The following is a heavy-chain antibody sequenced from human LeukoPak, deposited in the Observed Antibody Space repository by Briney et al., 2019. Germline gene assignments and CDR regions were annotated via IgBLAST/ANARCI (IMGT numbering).Heavy chain of an antibody. CDR3: ATSMGGSLAADYFDY. D-gene: IGHD3-16*01. Sequence: GGSLRLSCAASGFTVSSKYMSWVRQAPGKGLEWVSVIYNGGYTNHADSVKGRCTISRDNSKNTLYLQMNSLRAEDTAVYYCATSMGGSLAADYFDYWGQGTLVTVSS. CDR2: IYNGGYT. CDR1: GFTVSSKY. V-gene: IGHV3-66*01. J-gene: IGHJ4*02.